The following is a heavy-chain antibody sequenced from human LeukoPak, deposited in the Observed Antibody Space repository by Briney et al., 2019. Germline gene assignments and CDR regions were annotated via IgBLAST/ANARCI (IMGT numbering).Heavy chain of an antibody. Sequence: PGGSLRLSCAASGFTFSSYSMNWVRQAPGKGLEWVSSISSSSGYIYYADSVKGRFTISRDNSKNTLYLQMNSLRAEDTAVYYCAKDYSPARPHHYFDYWGQGTLVTVSS. V-gene: IGHV3-21*01. D-gene: IGHD6-6*01. J-gene: IGHJ4*02. CDR1: GFTFSSYS. CDR2: ISSSSGYI. CDR3: AKDYSPARPHHYFDY.